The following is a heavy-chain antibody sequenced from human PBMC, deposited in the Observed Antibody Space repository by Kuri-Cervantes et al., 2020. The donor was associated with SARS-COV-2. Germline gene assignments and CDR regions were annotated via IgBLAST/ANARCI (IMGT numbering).Heavy chain of an antibody. CDR1: GYTFTSYY. J-gene: IGHJ4*02. V-gene: IGHV1-46*01. CDR3: ARPGYYYDSSGYFDY. CDR2: INPSGGST. D-gene: IGHD3-22*01. Sequence: GGSLRLSCKASGYTFTSYYMHWVRQAPGQGLEWMGIINPSGGSTSYAQKFQGRVTMTRDTSTSTVYMELSSLRSDDTAVYYCARPGYYYDSSGYFDYWGQGTLVTVSS.